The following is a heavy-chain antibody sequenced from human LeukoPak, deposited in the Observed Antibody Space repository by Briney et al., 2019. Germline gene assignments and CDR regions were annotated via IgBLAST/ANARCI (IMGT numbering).Heavy chain of an antibody. J-gene: IGHJ6*03. CDR3: TRSAKYMVVTHEGRDRENNYMDV. CDR1: GFTFTNAW. V-gene: IGHV3-15*01. Sequence: KSGGSLRLSCAASGFTFTNAWMTWVRQAPGKGLEWVGRIKSKTDGETTDYAAPVKGRFTISRDDSQDTLYLQVNSLKTEDTAVYYCTRSAKYMVVTHEGRDRENNYMDVWGKGTTVTVSS. D-gene: IGHD2-21*01. CDR2: IKSKTDGETT.